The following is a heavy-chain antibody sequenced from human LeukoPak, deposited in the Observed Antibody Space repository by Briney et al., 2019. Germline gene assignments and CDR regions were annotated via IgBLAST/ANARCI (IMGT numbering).Heavy chain of an antibody. Sequence: PGGSLRLSCAASRFTFSSYAMSWVRQAPGKGLEWVSAISGSGGSTYYADSVKGRFTISRENSKNTLYLQMNSLRAEDTAVYYCAKDGFQWLVSSYFDYWGQGTLVTVSS. V-gene: IGHV3-23*01. D-gene: IGHD6-19*01. J-gene: IGHJ4*02. CDR2: ISGSGGST. CDR1: RFTFSSYA. CDR3: AKDGFQWLVSSYFDY.